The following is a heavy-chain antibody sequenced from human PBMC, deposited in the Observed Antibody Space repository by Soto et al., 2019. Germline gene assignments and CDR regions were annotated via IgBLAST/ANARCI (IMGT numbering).Heavy chain of an antibody. CDR1: GGSVSNSNYY. V-gene: IGHV4-39*01. Sequence: SETLSLTCTVSGGSVSNSNYYWGWIRQSPGRGLEWIGSVYYRGRSYSKSSVKSRVTISVDTSKNQFSLNLNSVTASDTAVYYCVSQRTSVLTQAYFDYWGPGALVTVSS. CDR3: VSQRTSVLTQAYFDY. J-gene: IGHJ4*02. D-gene: IGHD2-8*01. CDR2: VYYRGRS.